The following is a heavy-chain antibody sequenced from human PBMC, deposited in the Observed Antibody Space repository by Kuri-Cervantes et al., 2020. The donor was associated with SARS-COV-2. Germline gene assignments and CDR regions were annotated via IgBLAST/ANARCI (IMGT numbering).Heavy chain of an antibody. CDR3: ARLAAAGIRPYYYYYGMDV. V-gene: IGHV3-7*01. J-gene: IGHJ6*02. CDR2: IKQDGSEK. D-gene: IGHD6-13*01. Sequence: GGSLRLSCAASGFTFSSYWMSWVRQAPGKGLEWVANIKQDGSEKYYVDSVKGRFTISRDNAKNSLYLQMNSLRAEDTAVYYCARLAAAGIRPYYYYYGMDVWGQGTTVTVSS. CDR1: GFTFSSYW.